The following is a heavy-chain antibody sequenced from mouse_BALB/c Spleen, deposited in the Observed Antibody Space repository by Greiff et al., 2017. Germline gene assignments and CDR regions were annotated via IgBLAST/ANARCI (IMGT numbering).Heavy chain of an antibody. CDR3: ARDMKEMHYYGYGAY. CDR2: ISHKANGYTT. CDR1: GFTFTDYY. J-gene: IGHJ3*01. V-gene: IGHV7-3*02. Sequence: EVQRVESGGGLVQPGGSLSLSCAPSGFTFTDYYMRWVRQPPGKALEWLGFISHKANGYTTEYSASVKGRFTISSDNSQSILYLPMNTLRAEDRATYYCARDMKEMHYYGYGAYWGQGTLVTVSA. D-gene: IGHD1-2*01.